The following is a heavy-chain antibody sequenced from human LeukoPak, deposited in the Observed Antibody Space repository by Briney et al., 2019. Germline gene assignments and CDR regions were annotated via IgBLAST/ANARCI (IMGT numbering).Heavy chain of an antibody. CDR3: AKTMVRGVKNNWFDP. D-gene: IGHD3-10*01. Sequence: GGSLRLSCAASGFTFSSYAMSWARQAPGKGLEWVSAISGSGGSTYYADSVKGRFTISRDNSKNTLYLQMNSLRAEDTAVYYCAKTMVRGVKNNWFDPWGQGTLVTVSS. CDR2: ISGSGGST. J-gene: IGHJ5*02. CDR1: GFTFSSYA. V-gene: IGHV3-23*01.